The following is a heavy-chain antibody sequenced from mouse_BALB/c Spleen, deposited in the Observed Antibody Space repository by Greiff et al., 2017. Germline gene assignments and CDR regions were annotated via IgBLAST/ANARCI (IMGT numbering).Heavy chain of an antibody. CDR2: ISSGGGNT. CDR1: GFTFSSYT. V-gene: IGHV5-9*03. CDR3: ARSTGNFDY. D-gene: IGHD4-1*02. J-gene: IGHJ2*01. Sequence: EVQVVESGGGLVKPGGSLKLSCAASGFTFSSYTMSWVRQTPEKRLEWVATISSGGGNTYYPDSVKGRFTISRDNAKNNLYLQMSSLRSEDTALYYCARSTGNFDYWGQGTTLTVSS.